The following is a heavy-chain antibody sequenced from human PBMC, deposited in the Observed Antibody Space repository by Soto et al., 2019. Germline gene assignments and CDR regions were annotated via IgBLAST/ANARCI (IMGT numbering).Heavy chain of an antibody. D-gene: IGHD3-9*01. V-gene: IGHV1-24*01. CDR3: ATPSPDMLTGYYNYYYYYMDV. CDR2: FDPEDGET. Sequence: ASVKVSCKVSGYTLTELSMHWVRQAPGKGLEWMGGFDPEDGETIYAQKFQGRVTMTEDTSTDTAYMELSSLRSEDTAVYYCATPSPDMLTGYYNYYYYYMDVWGKGXTVTVSS. J-gene: IGHJ6*03. CDR1: GYTLTELS.